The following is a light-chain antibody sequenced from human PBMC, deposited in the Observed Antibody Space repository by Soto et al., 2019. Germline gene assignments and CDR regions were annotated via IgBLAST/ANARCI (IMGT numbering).Light chain of an antibody. J-gene: IGKJ4*01. CDR3: QQSYSTPQIT. CDR1: QSISTY. V-gene: IGKV1-39*01. Sequence: DIQMTQSPSSLSASIGDRVTITCRASQSISTYLNWYQQKPGKAPNLLIYAASSLQSGVPSRFSGSGSGTDFTLTISSLQPEDFATFYCQQSYSTPQITFGGGTKVDIK. CDR2: AAS.